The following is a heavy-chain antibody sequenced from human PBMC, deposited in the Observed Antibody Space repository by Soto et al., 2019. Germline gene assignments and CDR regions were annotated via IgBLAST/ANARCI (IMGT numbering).Heavy chain of an antibody. J-gene: IGHJ2*01. CDR2: IYYSGST. CDR3: ARLGSSGWHRDSGYFDL. V-gene: IGHV4-39*01. D-gene: IGHD6-19*01. Sequence: QLQLQESGPGLVKPSETLSLTCTVSGGSISSSSYYWGWIRQPPGKGLEWIGSIYYSGSTYYNPSLKGRVTISVDTSKNQFSLKLSSVTAADTAVYYCARLGSSGWHRDSGYFDLWGRGTLVTVSS. CDR1: GGSISSSSYY.